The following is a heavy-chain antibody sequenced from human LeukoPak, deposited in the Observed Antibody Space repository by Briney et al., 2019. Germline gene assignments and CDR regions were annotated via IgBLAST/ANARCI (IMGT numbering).Heavy chain of an antibody. CDR1: GFTFSNYA. CDR3: ARSYGEYAY. D-gene: IGHD3-16*01. V-gene: IGHV3-11*01. J-gene: IGHJ4*02. Sequence: GGSLRLSCAASGFTFSNYAMSWVRQAPGKGLEWVSHISNSGNIIYYADSVKGRFTISRDNAKKSLYLQMNSLRAEDTAVYYCARSYGEYAYWGQGTLVTVSS. CDR2: ISNSGNII.